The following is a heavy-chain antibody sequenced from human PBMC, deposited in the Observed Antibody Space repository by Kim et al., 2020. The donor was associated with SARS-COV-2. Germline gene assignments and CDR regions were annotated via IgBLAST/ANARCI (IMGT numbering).Heavy chain of an antibody. V-gene: IGHV3-74*01. CDR3: TRGAYYHMDV. Sequence: TTYADSVKGRFTISRDNAKNTLDLQMNSLRAEDTAVYYCTRGAYYHMDVWGQGTPVIVSS. J-gene: IGHJ6*02. CDR2: T.